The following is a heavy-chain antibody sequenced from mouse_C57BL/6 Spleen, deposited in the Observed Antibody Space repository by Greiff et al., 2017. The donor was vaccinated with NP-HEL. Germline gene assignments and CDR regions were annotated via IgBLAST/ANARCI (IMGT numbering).Heavy chain of an antibody. CDR1: GYTFTSYW. CDR2: IYPGSGST. Sequence: QVQLKQSGAELVKPGASVKMSCKASGYTFTSYWITWVKQRPGQGLEWIGDIYPGSGSTNYNEKFKSKATLTVDTSSSTAYMQLSSLTSEDSAVYYCARSETGPWFAYWGQGTLVTVSA. CDR3: ARSETGPWFAY. V-gene: IGHV1-55*01. D-gene: IGHD4-1*01. J-gene: IGHJ3*01.